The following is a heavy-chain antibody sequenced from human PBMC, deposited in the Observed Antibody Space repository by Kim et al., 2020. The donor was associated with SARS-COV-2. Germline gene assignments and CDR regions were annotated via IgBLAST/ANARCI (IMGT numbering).Heavy chain of an antibody. CDR3: ARDLEGLPMGSGSYYLDY. D-gene: IGHD3-10*01. V-gene: IGHV4-4*07. J-gene: IGHJ4*02. CDR1: GGSISSYY. Sequence: SETLSLTCTVSGGSISSYYWSWIRQPAGKGLEWIGRIYTSGSTNYNPSLKSRVTMSVDTSKNQFSLKLSSVTAADTAVYYCARDLEGLPMGSGSYYLDYWGQGTLVTVSS. CDR2: IYTSGST.